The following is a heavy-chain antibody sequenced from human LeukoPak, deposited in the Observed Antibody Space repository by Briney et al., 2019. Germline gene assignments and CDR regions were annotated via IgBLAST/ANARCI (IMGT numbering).Heavy chain of an antibody. CDR1: GYTFTSYG. J-gene: IGHJ4*02. CDR2: ISAYNGNT. V-gene: IGHV1-18*01. CDR3: ARLDCSSTSCYGNFDY. D-gene: IGHD2-2*01. Sequence: GASVKVSCKASGYTFTSYGISWVRQAPGQGLEWMGWISAYNGNTNYAQKLQGRVTMTTDTSTSTAYMELRSLRSDDTAVYYCARLDCSSTSCYGNFDYWGQGTLVTVSS.